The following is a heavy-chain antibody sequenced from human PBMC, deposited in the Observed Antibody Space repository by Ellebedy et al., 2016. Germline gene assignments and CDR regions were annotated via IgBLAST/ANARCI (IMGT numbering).Heavy chain of an antibody. CDR1: GSTFDNHA. V-gene: IGHV3-20*03. CDR2: INWNGNSK. CDR3: ARDGAQRCSGGSCYSGMDV. J-gene: IGHJ6*02. D-gene: IGHD2-15*01. Sequence: GGSLRLSXVVSGSTFDNHAMNWVRQVPGKGLEWVSGINWNGNSKGYADSVRGRFSISRDNAQNSLYLEMNSLRAEDTALYYCARDGAQRCSGGSCYSGMDVWGQGTKVTVSS.